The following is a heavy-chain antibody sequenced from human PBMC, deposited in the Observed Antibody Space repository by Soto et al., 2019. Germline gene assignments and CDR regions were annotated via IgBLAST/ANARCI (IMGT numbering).Heavy chain of an antibody. V-gene: IGHV1-8*01. Sequence: QVQLVQSGAEVKKPGASVKVSCTASGYTFTSYDINWVRKATGQGLEWMGWMNPNSGNTGYAQKFQGRVTMTRNTSISTAYMELSSLRSEDTAVYYCASGLRLYVAFDIWGQGTMVTVSS. CDR3: ASGLRLYVAFDI. CDR2: MNPNSGNT. CDR1: GYTFTSYD. D-gene: IGHD3-16*02. J-gene: IGHJ3*02.